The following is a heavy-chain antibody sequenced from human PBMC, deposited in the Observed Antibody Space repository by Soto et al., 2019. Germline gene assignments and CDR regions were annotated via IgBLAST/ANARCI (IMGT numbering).Heavy chain of an antibody. V-gene: IGHV1-58*01. CDR3: ASAIKYDFWSGLYYFDY. CDR2: IDVGSANA. J-gene: IGHJ4*02. D-gene: IGHD3-3*01. Sequence: GASVKVSCKTSGFTFSSSAVHWVRQARGHRLQWIGWIDVGSANANYAQMLQERVTISRDMSTSTAYMELSSVTAADTAVYYCASAIKYDFWSGLYYFDYWGQGTLVTVSS. CDR1: GFTFSSSA.